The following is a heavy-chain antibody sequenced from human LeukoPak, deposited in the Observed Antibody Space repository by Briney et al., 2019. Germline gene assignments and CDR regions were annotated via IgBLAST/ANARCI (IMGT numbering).Heavy chain of an antibody. CDR1: GFTFSSYW. D-gene: IGHD2-2*01. CDR2: INSDGSST. CDR3: AREGDCSSTSCYPFDY. V-gene: IGHV3-74*01. J-gene: IGHJ4*02. Sequence: RGSLGLSCAASGFTFSSYWMHWVRQAPGKGLVWVSRINSDGSSTSYADSVKGRFTISRDNAKNTLYLQMISLRAEDTAVYYCAREGDCSSTSCYPFDYWGQGTLVTVSS.